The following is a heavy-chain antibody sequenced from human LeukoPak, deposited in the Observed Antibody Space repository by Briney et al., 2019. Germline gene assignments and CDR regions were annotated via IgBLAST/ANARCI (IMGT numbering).Heavy chain of an antibody. V-gene: IGHV3-74*01. D-gene: IGHD4-17*01. Sequence: GGSLRLSCAASGFTFSNYWMHWVRQAPGEGLEWVSRLNSDGSSTYYADSVKGRFTISRDNSKNTMYLQTSSLGVDDTAVYYCARASTTVPNLLDYWGQGALVSVSS. CDR2: LNSDGSST. J-gene: IGHJ4*02. CDR3: ARASTTVPNLLDY. CDR1: GFTFSNYW.